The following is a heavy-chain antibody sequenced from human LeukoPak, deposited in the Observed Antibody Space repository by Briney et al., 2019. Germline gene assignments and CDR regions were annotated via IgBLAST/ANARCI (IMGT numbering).Heavy chain of an antibody. Sequence: PGGSLRLSCAASGFTFSSYSMNWVRQAPGEGLEWVSYISSCSSTIYYADSVKGRFTISRDNAKNSLYLQMSSLRAEDTAVYYCARELHSSGWHWGQGTLVTVSS. CDR3: ARELHSSGWH. J-gene: IGHJ4*02. CDR1: GFTFSSYS. V-gene: IGHV3-48*01. CDR2: ISSCSSTI. D-gene: IGHD6-19*01.